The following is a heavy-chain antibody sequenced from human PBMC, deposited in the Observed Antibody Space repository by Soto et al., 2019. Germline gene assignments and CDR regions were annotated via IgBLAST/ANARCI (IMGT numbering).Heavy chain of an antibody. Sequence: PGGSLRLSCAASGFTFSSYGMHWVRQAPGKGLEWVAVISYDGSNKYYADSVKGRFTISRDNSKNTLYLQMNSLRAEDTAVYYCANIGELLLDWFDPWGQGTLVTVSS. J-gene: IGHJ5*02. V-gene: IGHV3-30*18. CDR2: ISYDGSNK. D-gene: IGHD1-26*01. CDR3: ANIGELLLDWFDP. CDR1: GFTFSSYG.